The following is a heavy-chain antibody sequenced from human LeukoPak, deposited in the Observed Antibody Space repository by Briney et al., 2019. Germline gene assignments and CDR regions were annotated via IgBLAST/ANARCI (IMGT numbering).Heavy chain of an antibody. V-gene: IGHV3-73*01. CDR1: GFSFSVST. J-gene: IGHJ4*02. CDR3: TRSLTGTTFGDY. CDR2: IRDKAESYAT. D-gene: IGHD1-7*01. Sequence: PGGSLKLSCAASGFSFSVSTMHWVRQASGIGLEWVGRIRDKAESYATVYAASVKGRFTISRDDSQNTAYLQLNSLRSDDTAVYYCTRSLTGTTFGDYWGQGTLVTVSS.